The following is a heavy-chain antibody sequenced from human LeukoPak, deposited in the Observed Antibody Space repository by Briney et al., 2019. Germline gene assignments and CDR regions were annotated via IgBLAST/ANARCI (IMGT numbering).Heavy chain of an antibody. V-gene: IGHV3-53*01. CDR3: ARLDVVAGRAY. J-gene: IGHJ4*02. CDR2: MYSGGST. CDR1: GFTVSNNY. D-gene: IGHD6-19*01. Sequence: GGSLRLSCAVSGFTVSNNYMSWVRQAPGKGLEWVSVMYSGGSTYYADSVKGRFTISRDNSKNTVYLQMNSLRAEDTAVYYCARLDVVAGRAYWGLGTLVTVSS.